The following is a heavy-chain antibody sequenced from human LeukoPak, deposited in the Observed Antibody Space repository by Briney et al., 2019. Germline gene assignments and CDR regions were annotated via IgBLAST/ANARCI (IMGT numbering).Heavy chain of an antibody. CDR1: GGSISNYY. CDR3: ARGFRVTMVRGAKFDY. D-gene: IGHD3-10*01. CDR2: IYYSGST. Sequence: SETLSLTCTVSGGSISNYYWSWIRQPPGKGLEWIGYIYYSGSTYYNPSLKSRVTISVDTSKNQFSLKLSSVTAADTAVYYCARGFRVTMVRGAKFDYWGQGTLVTVSS. J-gene: IGHJ4*02. V-gene: IGHV4-59*12.